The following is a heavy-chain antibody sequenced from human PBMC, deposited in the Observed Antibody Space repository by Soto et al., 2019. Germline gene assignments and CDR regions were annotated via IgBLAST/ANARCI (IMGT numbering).Heavy chain of an antibody. V-gene: IGHV3-7*01. CDR1: GFTFGSYW. D-gene: IGHD6-19*01. CDR2: IKPDGSAT. CDR3: ASTGIAVAGTVDY. Sequence: EVQLVESGGGLVQPGGSLRLSCAVSGFTFGSYWMNWVRLIPGKGLAWVAYIKPDGSATYYVDSVKGRFTISRDNAKNSLYLQMNSLRAEDTAVYYCASTGIAVAGTVDYWGQGTLVTVSS. J-gene: IGHJ4*02.